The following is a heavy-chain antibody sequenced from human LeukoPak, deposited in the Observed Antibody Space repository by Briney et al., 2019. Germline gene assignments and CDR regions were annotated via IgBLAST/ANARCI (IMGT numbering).Heavy chain of an antibody. Sequence: GGSLRLSCAASGFTVSSNYMSWVRQAPGKGPEWVSSISSSSSYIYYAYSVKGRFTISRDNAKNSLYLQMNSLRAEDTAVYYCARGPSPDIVATRYYFDYWGQGTLVTVSS. CDR2: ISSSSSYI. CDR1: GFTVSSNY. V-gene: IGHV3-21*01. J-gene: IGHJ4*02. CDR3: ARGPSPDIVATRYYFDY. D-gene: IGHD5-12*01.